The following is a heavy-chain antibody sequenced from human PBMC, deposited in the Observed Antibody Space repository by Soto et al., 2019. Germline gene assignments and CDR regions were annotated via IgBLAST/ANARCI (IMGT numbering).Heavy chain of an antibody. CDR2: IYYSGST. CDR1: GGSISSGDYC. V-gene: IGHV4-30-4*01. CDR3: ARLVVVVAATPPSWFDP. Sequence: SETLSLTCTVSGGSISSGDYCWSWIRQPPGKGLEWIGYIYYSGSTYYNPSLKSRVTISVDTSKNQFSLKLSSVTAADTAVYYCARLVVVVAATPPSWFDPWGQGTLVTVSS. D-gene: IGHD2-15*01. J-gene: IGHJ5*02.